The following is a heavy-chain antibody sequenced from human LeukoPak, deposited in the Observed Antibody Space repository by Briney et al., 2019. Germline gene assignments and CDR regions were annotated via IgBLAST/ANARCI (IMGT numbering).Heavy chain of an antibody. Sequence: GGSLRLSCAASGFTFGSYAMNWVRQAPGRGLEWVSSLPSGGGPSYADSVKGRFTVSRDNSKNTLYLQVNSLRADDTAVYYCARDRDSSGWYEGFDYWGQGTLVTVSS. V-gene: IGHV3-23*01. CDR3: ARDRDSSGWYEGFDY. CDR1: GFTFGSYA. D-gene: IGHD6-19*01. CDR2: LPSGGGP. J-gene: IGHJ4*02.